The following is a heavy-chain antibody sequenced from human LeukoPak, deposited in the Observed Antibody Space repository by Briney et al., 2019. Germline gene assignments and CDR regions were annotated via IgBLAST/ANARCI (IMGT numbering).Heavy chain of an antibody. J-gene: IGHJ4*02. CDR2: IYSGGTT. CDR1: GFTVSSNY. CDR3: ARVVFGSGWNLIGY. Sequence: GGSLRPSCAASGFTVSSNYMSWVRQAPGKGLEWVSVIYSGGTTYYADSVKGRFTISRDNSKNTLYLQIKSLRAEDTAVYYCARVVFGSGWNLIGYWGQGTLLTVSS. D-gene: IGHD6-19*01. V-gene: IGHV3-66*01.